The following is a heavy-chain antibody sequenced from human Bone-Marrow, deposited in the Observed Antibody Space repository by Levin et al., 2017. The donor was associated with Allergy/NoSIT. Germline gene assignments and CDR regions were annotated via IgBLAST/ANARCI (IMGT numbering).Heavy chain of an antibody. CDR1: GGTFSSYG. CDR3: ARDSPVEMATNLVRFDP. J-gene: IGHJ5*02. Sequence: PGASVKVSCKASGGTFSSYGISWVRQAPGQGLEWMGRIIPIVGIANYAQKFQGRVTITADKSTSTAYMDLSSLRSEDTAVYYCARDSPVEMATNLVRFDPWGQGTLVTVSS. D-gene: IGHD5-24*01. V-gene: IGHV1-69*04. CDR2: IIPIVGIA.